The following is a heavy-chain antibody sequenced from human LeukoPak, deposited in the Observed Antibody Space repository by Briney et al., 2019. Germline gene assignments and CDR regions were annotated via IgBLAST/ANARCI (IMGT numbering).Heavy chain of an antibody. CDR1: GFTFSSNS. D-gene: IGHD2-2*01. Sequence: GGSLRLSCAASGFTFSSNSMNWVRQAPGKGLEWVSYISGSSNTIYYADSVKGRFTISRDNAKSSLFLQMNSLRAEDTAVYFCARGTPVPAATPYYFDYWGQGTLVTVSS. CDR3: ARGTPVPAATPYYFDY. J-gene: IGHJ4*02. V-gene: IGHV3-48*04. CDR2: ISGSSNTI.